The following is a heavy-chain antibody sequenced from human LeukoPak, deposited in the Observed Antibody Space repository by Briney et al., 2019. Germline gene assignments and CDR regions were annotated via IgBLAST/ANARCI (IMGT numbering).Heavy chain of an antibody. CDR2: IHYSGST. Sequence: PSETLSLPCTVSGGSISSYYWGWIRQPPAKGLEWIGSIHYSGSTYNNPSLNSRVTISVDMSKNQLSLKLSPVTAADTAVYHCASERKELPAFFDYWGQGTLVTVSS. CDR3: ASERKELPAFFDY. D-gene: IGHD1-7*01. J-gene: IGHJ4*02. V-gene: IGHV4-39*01. CDR1: GGSISSYY.